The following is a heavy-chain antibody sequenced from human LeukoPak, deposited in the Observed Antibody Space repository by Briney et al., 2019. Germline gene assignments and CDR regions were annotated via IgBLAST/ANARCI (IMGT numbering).Heavy chain of an antibody. V-gene: IGHV1-18*01. J-gene: IGHJ6*02. CDR1: GYTFTSYG. D-gene: IGHD3-10*01. Sequence: GASVKVSCKASGYTFTSYGISWVRQAPGQGLEWMGWISAYNGNTNYAQKLQGRVTMTTDTSTSTAYMELRSLRSDDTAVYYCARDPPLWFGELLSYYYGMDVWGQGTTVTVSS. CDR3: ARDPPLWFGELLSYYYGMDV. CDR2: ISAYNGNT.